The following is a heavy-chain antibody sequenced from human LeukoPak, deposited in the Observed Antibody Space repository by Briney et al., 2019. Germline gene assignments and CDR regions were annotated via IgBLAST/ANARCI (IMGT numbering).Heavy chain of an antibody. CDR2: INTNTGNA. V-gene: IGHV7-4-1*02. D-gene: IGHD3-16*01. J-gene: IGHJ6*02. CDR1: GYTFTSYA. CDR3: ARPMGRYYYYGMDV. Sequence: ASVKVSCKASGYTFTSYAINWVRQATGQGLEWMGWINTNTGNAAYAQGLTGRSVFSLDTSVSTAYLEISSLKAEDTAVYYCARPMGRYYYYGMDVWGQGTTVTVS.